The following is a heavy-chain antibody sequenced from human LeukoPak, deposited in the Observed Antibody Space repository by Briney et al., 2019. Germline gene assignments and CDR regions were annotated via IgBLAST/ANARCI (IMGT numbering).Heavy chain of an antibody. D-gene: IGHD6-6*01. CDR3: AREYSSSSGRSFDY. CDR1: GFTFTNYV. J-gene: IGHJ4*02. Sequence: GGSLRLSCAASGFTFTNYVMNWVRQAPGKGLEWVSYISPSATTIYYADSVKGRFTISRDNAKNSLYLQMNSLRAEDTAVYYCAREYSSSSGRSFDYWGQGTLVTVSS. V-gene: IGHV3-48*01. CDR2: ISPSATTI.